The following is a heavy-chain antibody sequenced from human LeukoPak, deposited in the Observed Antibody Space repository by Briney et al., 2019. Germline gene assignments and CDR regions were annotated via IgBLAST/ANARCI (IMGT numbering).Heavy chain of an antibody. J-gene: IGHJ4*02. CDR2: ISAYNGNT. V-gene: IGHV1-18*01. CDR3: ARDVLGVHHRERREVDY. CDR1: GYTFTSYG. D-gene: IGHD1-1*01. Sequence: ASVKVSCKASGYTFTSYGINWVRQAPGQGLEWMGWISAYNGNTNYAQKLQGRVTMTTDTSTSTAYMELRSLRSDDTAVYYCARDVLGVHHRERREVDYWGQGTMVTVSS.